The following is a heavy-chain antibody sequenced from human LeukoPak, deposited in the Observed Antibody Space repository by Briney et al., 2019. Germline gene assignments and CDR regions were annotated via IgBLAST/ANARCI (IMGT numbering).Heavy chain of an antibody. CDR1: GGSISPYF. CDR2: IYYSGST. Sequence: SETLSLTCTVSGGSISPYFWSWIRQPPGKGLEWIGYIYYSGSTNYNPSLRSRVTISVDTSKNQFSLKLSSVTAADTAVYYCARRQTYFDYWGQGTLVTVSS. CDR3: ARRQTYFDY. J-gene: IGHJ4*02. V-gene: IGHV4-59*08.